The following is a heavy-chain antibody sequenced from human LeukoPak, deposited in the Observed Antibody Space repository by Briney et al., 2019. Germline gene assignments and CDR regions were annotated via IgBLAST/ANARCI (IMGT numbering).Heavy chain of an antibody. CDR2: IIPISPTA. CDR1: GGTFSGYA. CDR3: ATGGVSDTTLVTWFDP. D-gene: IGHD5-18*01. Sequence: SVKVSCKAYGGTFSGYAISWVRQAPGQGLEWMGGIIPISPTANYAQKFQGRVTITTDEFTTTPYMELSSLRSEDTAVYYCATGGVSDTTLVTWFDPWGQGTLVTVSS. J-gene: IGHJ5*02. V-gene: IGHV1-69*05.